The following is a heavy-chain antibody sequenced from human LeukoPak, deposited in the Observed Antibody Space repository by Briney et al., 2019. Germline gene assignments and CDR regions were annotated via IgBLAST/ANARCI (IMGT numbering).Heavy chain of an antibody. CDR1: GFTVSTNY. Sequence: GGSLRLSCAASGFTVSTNYMSWVRQAPGKGLEWASTIYSGGSTHYADSVKGRFTISRDNAKNSLYLQMNSLRAEDTAVYYCARQRGDILTGYYMPRGFDYWGQGTLVTVSS. V-gene: IGHV3-66*04. CDR2: IYSGGST. D-gene: IGHD3-9*01. J-gene: IGHJ4*02. CDR3: ARQRGDILTGYYMPRGFDY.